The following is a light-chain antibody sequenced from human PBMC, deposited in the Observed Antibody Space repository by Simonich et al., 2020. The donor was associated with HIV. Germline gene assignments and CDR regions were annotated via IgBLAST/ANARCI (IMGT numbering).Light chain of an antibody. CDR2: DAS. V-gene: IGKV3-15*01. J-gene: IGKJ2*01. Sequence: EVVLTQSPATLSLSPGERATLSCRASQSVSTYLAWYPQKPGQAPRLLIYDASTRATVIPARLSGSGSGTEFTLSISSMQSEDFAVYYCHQYHEWPLFFGQGTKLEIK. CDR1: QSVSTY. CDR3: HQYHEWPLF.